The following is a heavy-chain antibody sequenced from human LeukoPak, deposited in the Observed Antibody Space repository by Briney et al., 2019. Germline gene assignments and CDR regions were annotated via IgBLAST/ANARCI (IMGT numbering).Heavy chain of an antibody. D-gene: IGHD2-15*01. CDR1: GYTFTSFG. J-gene: IGHJ4*02. V-gene: IGHV1-18*01. Sequence: ASVKVSCKASGYTFTSFGITWVRPAPGQGLEWMGWISTYNGNKNYAQNLHGRVTMTTDTSTSTAYMELRSLTSDYTAVYYCARVGADCSDGNCYWGQGTLVTVSS. CDR2: ISTYNGNK. CDR3: ARVGADCSDGNCY.